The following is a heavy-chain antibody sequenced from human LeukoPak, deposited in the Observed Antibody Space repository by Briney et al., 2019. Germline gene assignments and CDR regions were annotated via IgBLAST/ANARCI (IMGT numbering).Heavy chain of an antibody. J-gene: IGHJ6*02. CDR1: GFTFSSYS. CDR2: ISSSSSTI. V-gene: IGHV3-48*01. Sequence: GGSLRLSCAASGFTFSSYSMNWVRQAPGKGLEWVSYISSSSSTIYYADSVKGRFTISRDNAKNSLYLQMNSLRAEDTAVYYCARRTGTTGTTSRYYYGMDVWGQGTTVIVSS. CDR3: ARRTGTTGTTSRYYYGMDV. D-gene: IGHD1-1*01.